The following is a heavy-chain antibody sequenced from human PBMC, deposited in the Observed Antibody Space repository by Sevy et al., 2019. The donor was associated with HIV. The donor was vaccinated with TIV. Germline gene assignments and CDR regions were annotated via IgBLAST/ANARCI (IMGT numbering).Heavy chain of an antibody. D-gene: IGHD1-7*01. CDR1: GYTLTELS. CDR3: ATEPGITGPKNY. J-gene: IGHJ4*02. CDR2: FDPEDGET. V-gene: IGHV1-24*01. Sequence: ASVKVSCKVSGYTLTELSMHWVRQAPGKGLEWMGGFDPEDGETIYAQKFQGRVTMTEDTSTDTAYMELSSLRSEDTAVYYCATEPGITGPKNYWGQGTLVTVSS.